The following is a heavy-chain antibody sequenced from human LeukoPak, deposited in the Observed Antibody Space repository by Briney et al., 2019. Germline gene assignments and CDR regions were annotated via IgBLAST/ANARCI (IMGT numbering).Heavy chain of an antibody. CDR3: ARDEFVRVGATYVNYFDY. J-gene: IGHJ4*02. CDR2: IIPIFGTA. V-gene: IGHV1-69*05. Sequence: SVKVSCKASGGTFSSYAISWVLQAPGQGLEWMGRIIPIFGTANYAQKFQGRVTITTDESTSTAYMELSSLRSEDTAVYYCARDEFVRVGATYVNYFDYWGQGTLVTVSS. CDR1: GGTFSSYA. D-gene: IGHD1-26*01.